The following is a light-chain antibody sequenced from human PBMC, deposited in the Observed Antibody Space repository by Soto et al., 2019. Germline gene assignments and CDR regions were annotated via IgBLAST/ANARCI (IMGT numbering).Light chain of an antibody. CDR1: QSVSTF. V-gene: IGKV3-11*01. CDR2: DAS. Sequence: EIVLTQAPATLSLSPGDTATLYCRASQSVSTFLAWYQQKPGQTPRLFISDASDRATGVPARFSGSGSGTDFTLTINGLEPEDFATYFCQHRINWPIIFGGGTKVEIK. J-gene: IGKJ4*01. CDR3: QHRINWPII.